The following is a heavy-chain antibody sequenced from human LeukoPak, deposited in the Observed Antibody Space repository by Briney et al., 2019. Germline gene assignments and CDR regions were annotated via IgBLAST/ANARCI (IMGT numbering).Heavy chain of an antibody. J-gene: IGHJ4*02. V-gene: IGHV1-69*05. CDR1: GGTFSSYA. CDR2: IIPILGTA. D-gene: IGHD6-13*01. CDR3: ARVEVAAAGPSWPPIDY. Sequence: SVKVSCKASGGTFSSYAISWVRQAPGQGLEWMGRIIPILGTANYAQKFQGRVTITTDESTSTAYMELSSLRSEDTAVYYCARVEVAAAGPSWPPIDYWGQGTLVTVSS.